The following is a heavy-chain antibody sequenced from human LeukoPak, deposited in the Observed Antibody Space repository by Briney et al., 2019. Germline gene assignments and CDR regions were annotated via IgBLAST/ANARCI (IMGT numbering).Heavy chain of an antibody. CDR1: GGSISSSSYF. V-gene: IGHV4-39*07. CDR2: VHYSGST. J-gene: IGHJ4*02. D-gene: IGHD3-22*01. Sequence: SETLSLTCSVSGGSISSSSYFWGWIRQPPGKGLEWIASVHYSGSTYYNPSLKSRVTISVDTSKNQFSLKLSSVTAADTAVYYCARDTYYYDSSGYYWFDYWGQGTLVTVSS. CDR3: ARDTYYYDSSGYYWFDY.